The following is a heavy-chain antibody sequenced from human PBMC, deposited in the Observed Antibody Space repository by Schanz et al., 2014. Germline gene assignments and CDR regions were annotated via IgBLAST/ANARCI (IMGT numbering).Heavy chain of an antibody. CDR3: ARVHSTSLERGSHYYMDV. Sequence: QVQLQESGPGLVRPSETLSLTCTVSGGSISSYYWSWIRQSPGKGPEWIGYITYSGGTNHNASLTSRVTIAVDTHKNQFSRTVTSVTAADTAIYYCARVHSTSLERGSHYYMDVWGKGTTVTVSS. D-gene: IGHD2-2*01. CDR2: ITYSGGT. CDR1: GGSISSYY. J-gene: IGHJ6*03. V-gene: IGHV4-59*01.